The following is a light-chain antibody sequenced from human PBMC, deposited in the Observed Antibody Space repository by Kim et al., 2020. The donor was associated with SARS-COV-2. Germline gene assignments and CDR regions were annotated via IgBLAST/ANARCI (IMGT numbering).Light chain of an antibody. J-gene: IGLJ3*02. V-gene: IGLV1-44*01. Sequence: GPRVACCCSGSNSKIGNNAVNWYQQLPGTAPKLLIFSNEQRPSGVPDRFSGSKSGTSASLAIRGLQPEDEADYYCAAWDDGLNGWVFGGGTQLTVL. CDR3: AAWDDGLNGWV. CDR1: NSKIGNNA. CDR2: SNE.